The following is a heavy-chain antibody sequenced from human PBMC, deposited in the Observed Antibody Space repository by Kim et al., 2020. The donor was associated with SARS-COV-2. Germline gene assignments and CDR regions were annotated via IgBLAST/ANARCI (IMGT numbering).Heavy chain of an antibody. V-gene: IGHV1-24*01. CDR3: ATALFGSGSVYYFDY. Sequence: QKFQGRVTMPEDTSTDTAYMELSSLRSEDTAVYYCATALFGSGSVYYFDYWGQGTLVTVSS. D-gene: IGHD3-10*01. J-gene: IGHJ4*02.